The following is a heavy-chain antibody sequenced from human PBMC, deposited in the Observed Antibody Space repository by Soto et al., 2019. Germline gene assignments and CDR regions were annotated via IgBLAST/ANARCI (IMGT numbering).Heavy chain of an antibody. CDR3: AREGPIGYDSSGWYYYYYGMDV. J-gene: IGHJ6*02. D-gene: IGHD6-19*01. CDR2: ISYDGSNK. V-gene: IGHV3-30-3*01. CDR1: GFTFSSYA. Sequence: LRLSCAASGFTFSSYAMHWVRQAPGKGLEWVAVISYDGSNKYYADSVKGRFTISRDNSKNTLYLQMNSLRAEDTAVYYCAREGPIGYDSSGWYYYYYGMDVWGQGTTVTVSS.